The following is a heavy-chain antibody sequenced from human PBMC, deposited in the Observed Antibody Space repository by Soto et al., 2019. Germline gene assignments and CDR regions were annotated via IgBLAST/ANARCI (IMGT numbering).Heavy chain of an antibody. Sequence: PGGSLRLSCAASGFSFRVYPMHWVRQAPGKGLEWVAFVSYDERNKYYADSVRGHFTISRDNTKNTLYLQMSSLRAEDTALYFCARDPLGGYSNKWELDYWGQGTLVTVSS. CDR3: ARDPLGGYSNKWELDY. D-gene: IGHD3-16*01. J-gene: IGHJ4*02. CDR2: VSYDERNK. V-gene: IGHV3-30*04. CDR1: GFSFRVYP.